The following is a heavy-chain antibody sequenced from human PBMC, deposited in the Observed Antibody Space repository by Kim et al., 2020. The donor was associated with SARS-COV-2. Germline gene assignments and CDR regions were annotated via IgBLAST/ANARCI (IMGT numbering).Heavy chain of an antibody. D-gene: IGHD1-26*01. Sequence: GGSLRLSCVASEYSFNYYAMSWVRQAPGKGLEWVSSISGTDDSTYYADSVKGRFTISRDTSKKTVHLQMNSLRVEDTAFYYCAIREPINDWGQGTLVTVSS. J-gene: IGHJ4*02. CDR1: EYSFNYYA. V-gene: IGHV3-23*01. CDR3: AIREPIND. CDR2: ISGTDDST.